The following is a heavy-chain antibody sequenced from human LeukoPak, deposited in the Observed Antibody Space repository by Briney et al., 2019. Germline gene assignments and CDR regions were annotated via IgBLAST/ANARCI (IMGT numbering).Heavy chain of an antibody. D-gene: IGHD2-21*02. CDR2: ISAYNGNT. CDR3: ARAYCGGDCYTPFDY. Sequence: ASVKVSCKASGYTFTSYGISWVRQAPGQGLEWMGWISAYNGNTNYAQKLQGRVTMTTDTSTSTAYMEPRSLRSEDTAVYYCARAYCGGDCYTPFDYWGQGTLVTVSS. CDR1: GYTFTSYG. J-gene: IGHJ4*02. V-gene: IGHV1-18*01.